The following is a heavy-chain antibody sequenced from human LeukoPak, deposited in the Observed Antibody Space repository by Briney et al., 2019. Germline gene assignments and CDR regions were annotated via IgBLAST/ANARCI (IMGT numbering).Heavy chain of an antibody. V-gene: IGHV1-69*05. CDR2: IIPIFGTA. Sequence: ASVKVSCKASGGTFSSYAISWVRQAPGQGLEWMGRIIPIFGTAHNAHKFQGRVTITTDESTSTAYMELSSMRSEDTAVYYCARGLGATSWFDPWGQGTLVTVSS. CDR1: GGTFSSYA. J-gene: IGHJ5*02. CDR3: ARGLGATSWFDP. D-gene: IGHD1-26*01.